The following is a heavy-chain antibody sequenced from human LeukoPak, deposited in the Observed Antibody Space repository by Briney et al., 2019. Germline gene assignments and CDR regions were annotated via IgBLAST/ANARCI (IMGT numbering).Heavy chain of an antibody. J-gene: IGHJ4*02. CDR1: GFTFSSYA. CDR3: AKGSSRIAVAGIHDY. CDR2: ISGSGGST. D-gene: IGHD6-19*01. Sequence: GGSLRLSCAASGFTFSSYAMSWFRQAPGKGLEWVSAISGSGGSTYYADSVKGRFTISRDNSKNALYLQMNSLRAEDTAVYYCAKGSSRIAVAGIHDYWGQGTLVTVSS. V-gene: IGHV3-23*01.